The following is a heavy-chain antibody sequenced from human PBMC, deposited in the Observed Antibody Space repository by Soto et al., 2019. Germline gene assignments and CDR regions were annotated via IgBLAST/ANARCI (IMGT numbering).Heavy chain of an antibody. V-gene: IGHV1-18*01. J-gene: IGHJ5*02. CDR3: ARDVYRSSSFDP. Sequence: QVQLVQSGAEVKRPGASVKVSCKTSGYTFTSYGISWVRQAPGQGLEWMGWISAYNGNTNYAQKLQGRVTMTTDTSTNTAYMERRSLRSDDTDVYYCARDVYRSSSFDPWGQGTLVTVSS. CDR2: ISAYNGNT. D-gene: IGHD6-6*01. CDR1: GYTFTSYG.